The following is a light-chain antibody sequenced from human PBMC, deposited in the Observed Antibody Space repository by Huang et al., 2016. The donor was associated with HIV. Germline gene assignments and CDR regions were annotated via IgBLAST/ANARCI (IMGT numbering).Light chain of an antibody. V-gene: IGKV3-11*01. CDR1: QSVHSF. J-gene: IGKJ4*01. CDR2: DAS. Sequence: EIVLTQSPATLSLSPGERATLSCRASQSVHSFLVWYQHKPGQAPRLLMYDASNRATGIPDRFRGSGSGTDFTLTITNLQSEDSAVYYCHQRSAWPLTFGGGTKVEI. CDR3: HQRSAWPLT.